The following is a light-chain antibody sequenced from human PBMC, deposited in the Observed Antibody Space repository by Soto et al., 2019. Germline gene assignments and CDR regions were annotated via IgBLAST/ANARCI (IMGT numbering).Light chain of an antibody. J-gene: IGKJ4*01. CDR3: QRRSHWHFT. V-gene: IGKV3-11*01. Sequence: EIVLTQSPATLSLSPGERATLSCRASQSVSSYLAWYQQKHGQAPRLLIYDASNRATGIPPRLSGSGSGTDFTLTISGLEAEDFAVYYCQRRSHWHFTFGGGTKVEIK. CDR1: QSVSSY. CDR2: DAS.